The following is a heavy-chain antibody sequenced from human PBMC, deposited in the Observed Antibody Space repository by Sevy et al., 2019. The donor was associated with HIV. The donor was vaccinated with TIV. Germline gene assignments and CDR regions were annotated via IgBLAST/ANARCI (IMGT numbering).Heavy chain of an antibody. CDR1: GFTFSSYS. D-gene: IGHD2-2*03. CDR2: ISSSSSYI. V-gene: IGHV3-21*01. J-gene: IGHJ3*02. CDR3: ARVGYCSSTSCYVAFDI. Sequence: GGSLRLSCAASGFTFSSYSMNWVRQAPGKGLEWVSSISSSSSYIYYADSVKGRFTISRDNAKNSLYLQMNRLRAEDTAVYYCARVGYCSSTSCYVAFDIWGQGTMVTVSS.